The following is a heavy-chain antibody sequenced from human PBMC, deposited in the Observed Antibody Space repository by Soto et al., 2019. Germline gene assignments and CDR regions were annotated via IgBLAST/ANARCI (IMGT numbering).Heavy chain of an antibody. Sequence: SETMSITNTVFGGSISGFFWSWIRKTPGKGLEWIGEINHCRKTDYNPSLESRVSISIDTSKKQFYLTLNSVTAADTAVYYCLRAKRWFAESFGAVLGLWGQGTLVIGFS. V-gene: IGHV4-34*01. CDR2: INHCRKT. D-gene: IGHD3-10*01. CDR3: LRAKRWFAESFGAVLGL. CDR1: GGSISGFF. J-gene: IGHJ4*02.